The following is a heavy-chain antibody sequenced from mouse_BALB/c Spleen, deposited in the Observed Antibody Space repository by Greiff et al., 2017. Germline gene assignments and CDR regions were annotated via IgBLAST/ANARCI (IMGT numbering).Heavy chain of an antibody. Sequence: VQLQQSGAELVRPGTSVKVSCKASGYAFTNYLIEWVKQRPGQGLEWIGVINPGSGGTNYNEKFKGKATLTADKSSSTAYMQLSSLTSDDSAVYFCARSIYYDPYYFDYWGQGTTLTVSS. D-gene: IGHD2-4*01. J-gene: IGHJ2*01. CDR2: INPGSGGT. V-gene: IGHV1-54*01. CDR1: GYAFTNYL. CDR3: ARSIYYDPYYFDY.